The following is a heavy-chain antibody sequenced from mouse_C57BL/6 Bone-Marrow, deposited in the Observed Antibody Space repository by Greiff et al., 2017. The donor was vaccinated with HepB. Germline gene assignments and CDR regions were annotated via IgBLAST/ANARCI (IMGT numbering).Heavy chain of an antibody. Sequence: QVQLQQSDAELVKPGASVKISCKASGYTFTDHSIHWMKQRPEQGLEWIGYIYPRDGSTKYNEKFKGKATLTADKSSSTAYMQLHSLTSEDSAVYFGAREGFTTVGTQDYWGQGTTLTVSA. V-gene: IGHV1-78*01. CDR3: AREGFTTVGTQDY. J-gene: IGHJ2*01. D-gene: IGHD1-1*01. CDR2: IYPRDGST. CDR1: GYTFTDHS.